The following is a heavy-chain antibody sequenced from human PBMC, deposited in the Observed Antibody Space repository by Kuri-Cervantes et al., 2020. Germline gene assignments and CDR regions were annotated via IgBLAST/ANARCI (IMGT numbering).Heavy chain of an antibody. J-gene: IGHJ4*02. V-gene: IGHV3-23*01. CDR2: ICGSGGST. CDR1: GFTFSSYA. Sequence: GESLQISCAASGFTFSSYAMGWVRQHPGKGMELGSAICGSGGSTYYTDSVKGRFTLSRDDSMNTLYLQMNSLRAEDSAVYYCAREPSGSNAGAVDYWGQGTLVTVSS. CDR3: AREPSGSNAGAVDY. D-gene: IGHD4-23*01.